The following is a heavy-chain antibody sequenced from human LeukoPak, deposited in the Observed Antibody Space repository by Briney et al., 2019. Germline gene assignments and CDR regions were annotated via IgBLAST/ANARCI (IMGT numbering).Heavy chain of an antibody. D-gene: IGHD2-2*01. Sequence: PGRSLRLSCAASGFTFSSYGMHWVRQAPGKGLEWVAVIWYDGSNKYYADSVKGRFTISRDNSKNTLYLQMNSLRAEDTAVYYCAREYKPAALGDAFDIWGQGTMVTVSS. J-gene: IGHJ3*02. CDR1: GFTFSSYG. CDR2: IWYDGSNK. V-gene: IGHV3-33*01. CDR3: AREYKPAALGDAFDI.